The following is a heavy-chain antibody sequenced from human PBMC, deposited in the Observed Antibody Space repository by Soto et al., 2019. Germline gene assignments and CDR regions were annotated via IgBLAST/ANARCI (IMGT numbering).Heavy chain of an antibody. CDR1: GFTFSSYG. D-gene: IGHD6-19*01. CDR2: IWYDGSNK. V-gene: IGHV3-33*01. CDR3: ASLSGYSSGWPFDY. J-gene: IGHJ4*02. Sequence: QVQLVESGEGVVQPGRSLRLSCAASGFTFSSYGMHWVRQAPGKGLEWVAVIWYDGSNKYYADSVKGRFTISRDNSKNTLYLQMNSLRAEDTAVYYCASLSGYSSGWPFDYWGQGTLVTVSS.